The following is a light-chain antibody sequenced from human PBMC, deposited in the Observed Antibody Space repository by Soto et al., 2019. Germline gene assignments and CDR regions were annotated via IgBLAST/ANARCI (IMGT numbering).Light chain of an antibody. Sequence: IVLPQSPGTLSLSPGERATLSCRASQSVSSGYLAWYQQKPGQAPRLLIHGSSTRATGTPDRFSGSGFGTDFTLTISRLEPEDFAVYYCQQHGISLITFGQGARLEI. CDR3: QQHGISLIT. CDR1: QSVSSGY. J-gene: IGKJ5*01. CDR2: GSS. V-gene: IGKV3-20*01.